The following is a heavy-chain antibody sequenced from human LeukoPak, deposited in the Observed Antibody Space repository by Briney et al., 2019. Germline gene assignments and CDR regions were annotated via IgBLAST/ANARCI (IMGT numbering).Heavy chain of an antibody. Sequence: SETLSLTCTVSGGSVSSGSYYWSWIRQPPGKGLEWIGYFYYSGSTNYNPSLKSRVTISVDTSKNQFSLKLSSVTAADTAVYYCARANYYYDSSGYYAGLVYYGMDVWGQGTTVTVSS. CDR3: ARANYYYDSSGYYAGLVYYGMDV. D-gene: IGHD3-22*01. CDR1: GGSVSSGSYY. CDR2: FYYSGST. V-gene: IGHV4-61*01. J-gene: IGHJ6*02.